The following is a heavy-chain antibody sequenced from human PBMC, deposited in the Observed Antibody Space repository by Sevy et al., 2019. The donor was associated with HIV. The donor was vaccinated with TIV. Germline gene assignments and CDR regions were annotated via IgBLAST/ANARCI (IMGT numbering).Heavy chain of an antibody. CDR1: GFTFDDYA. D-gene: IGHD4-4*01. CDR2: ISWDGGST. V-gene: IGHV3-43D*04. CDR3: AKDREEGMTTVTTYYYYYMDV. J-gene: IGHJ6*03. Sequence: GESLKISCAASGFTFDDYAMHWVRQAPGKGLEWVSLISWDGGSTYYADSVKGRFTISRDNSKNSLYLQMNSLRAEDTALYYCAKDREEGMTTVTTYYYYYMDVWGKGTTVTVSS.